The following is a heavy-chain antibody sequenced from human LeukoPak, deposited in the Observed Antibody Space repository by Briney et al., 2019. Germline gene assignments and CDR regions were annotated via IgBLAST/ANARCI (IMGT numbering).Heavy chain of an antibody. D-gene: IGHD1-26*01. CDR3: ARDLIVRATKWFDP. J-gene: IGHJ5*02. CDR1: GFTFSSYA. CDR2: ISYDGSNK. Sequence: PGGSLRLSCAASGFTFSSYAMHWVRQAPGKGLEWVAVISYDGSNKYYADSVKGRFTISRDNSKNTLYLQMNSLRAEDTAVYYCARDLIVRATKWFDPWGQGTLVTVSS. V-gene: IGHV3-30*04.